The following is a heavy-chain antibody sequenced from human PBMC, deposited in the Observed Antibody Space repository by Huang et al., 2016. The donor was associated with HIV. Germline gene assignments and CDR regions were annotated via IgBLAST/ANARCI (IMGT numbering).Heavy chain of an antibody. Sequence: QILLIESGGGVVQTGRSLRLSCAASGFTFSSYGMHWVRQAPGKGLEWVAVISYDEDNKYYADSVRGRFTISRDNSKNTLYLQMNSLRIEDTAVYYCARGPIRFLAWLLNFDYWGQGALVTVSS. CDR2: ISYDEDNK. D-gene: IGHD3-3*01. V-gene: IGHV3-30*03. CDR3: ARGPIRFLAWLLNFDY. J-gene: IGHJ4*02. CDR1: GFTFSSYG.